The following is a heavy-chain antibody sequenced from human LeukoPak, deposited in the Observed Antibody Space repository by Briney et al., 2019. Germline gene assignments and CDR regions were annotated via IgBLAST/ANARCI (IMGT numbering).Heavy chain of an antibody. V-gene: IGHV1-8*01. J-gene: IGHJ3*02. CDR3: ARGNRLYTSSWSSLAFDI. CDR1: GYTFTSYD. D-gene: IGHD6-13*01. CDR2: MNPISGYT. Sequence: ASVKVSCEASGYTFTSYDINWVRQAPGQGLEWMGWMNPISGYTGFAQNFQGRVTMTGNTSISTAYMELSSLKSEDAAVYYCARGNRLYTSSWSSLAFDIWGQGTMVTVSS.